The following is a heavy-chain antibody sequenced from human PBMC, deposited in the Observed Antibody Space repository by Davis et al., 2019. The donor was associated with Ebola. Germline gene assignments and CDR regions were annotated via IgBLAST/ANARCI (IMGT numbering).Heavy chain of an antibody. CDR1: GLIFTNYW. V-gene: IGHV3-30*18. CDR2: ISYDGSNK. CDR3: AKGSVTIFGVAPDYYGMDV. Sequence: PGGSLRLSCAASGLIFTNYWMSWIRQAPGKGLEWVAVISYDGSNKYYADSVKGRFTISRDNSKNTLYLQMNSLRAEDTAVYYCAKGSVTIFGVAPDYYGMDVWGKGTTVTVSS. J-gene: IGHJ6*04. D-gene: IGHD3-3*01.